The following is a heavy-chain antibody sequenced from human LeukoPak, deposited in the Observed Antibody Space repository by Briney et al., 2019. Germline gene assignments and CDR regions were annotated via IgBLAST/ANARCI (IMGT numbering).Heavy chain of an antibody. J-gene: IGHJ6*02. CDR1: GGSISSSNW. CDR3: ARTAAIAAAGTGGYYYYGMDV. CDR2: IYHSGST. Sequence: SGTLSLTCAVSGGSISSSNWWSWVRQPPGKGLEWIGEIYHSGSTNYNPSLKSRVTISVDKSKNQFSLKLSSVTAADTAVYYCARTAAIAAAGTGGYYYYGMDVWGQGTTVTVSS. D-gene: IGHD6-13*01. V-gene: IGHV4-4*02.